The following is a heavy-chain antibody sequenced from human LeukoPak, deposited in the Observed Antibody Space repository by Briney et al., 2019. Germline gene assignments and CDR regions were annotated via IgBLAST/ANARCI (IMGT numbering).Heavy chain of an antibody. J-gene: IGHJ4*02. D-gene: IGHD6-13*01. CDR2: INPNNGAT. CDR3: ARGVPIGAAGSGFDY. CDR1: GYTFTGYY. Sequence: ASVKVSCKASGYTFTGYYMHWVRQAPGQRPEWMGWINPNNGATKYAQKFQGRVTMTTDTSINTAYMELTRLTSDDTVVYYCARGVPIGAAGSGFDYWGQGTLVTVSS. V-gene: IGHV1-2*02.